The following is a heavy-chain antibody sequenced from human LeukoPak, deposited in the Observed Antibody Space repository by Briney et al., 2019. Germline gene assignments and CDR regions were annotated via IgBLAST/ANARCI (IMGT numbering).Heavy chain of an antibody. J-gene: IGHJ4*02. D-gene: IGHD3-9*01. CDR3: ARGTYYDILTGYYSLGDY. CDR2: ISAYNGNT. CDR1: GYTFTSYG. Sequence: GASVKVSCKASGYTFTSYGISWVRQAPGQGPEWMGWISAYNGNTNYAQKLQGRVTMTTDTSTSTAYMELRSLRSDDTAVYYCARGTYYDILTGYYSLGDYWGQGTLVTVSS. V-gene: IGHV1-18*01.